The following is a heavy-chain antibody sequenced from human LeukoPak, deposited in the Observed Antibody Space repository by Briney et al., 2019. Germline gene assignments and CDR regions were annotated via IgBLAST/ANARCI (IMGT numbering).Heavy chain of an antibody. J-gene: IGHJ4*01. CDR2: IWFDGSKK. Sequence: PGGSLRLSCAASGFTFTNYGMHWVRQAPGKGLEWVAVIWFDGSKKYYVDSVEGRFTISRDNSKNTLYLQMNSLRAEDTAVYYCAKDSGGYFLDYWGHGTLVTVSS. V-gene: IGHV3-33*06. D-gene: IGHD3-22*01. CDR1: GFTFTNYG. CDR3: AKDSGGYFLDY.